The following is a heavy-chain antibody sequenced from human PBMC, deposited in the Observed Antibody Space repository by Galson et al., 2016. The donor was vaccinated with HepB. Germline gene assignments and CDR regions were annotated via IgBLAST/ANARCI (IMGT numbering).Heavy chain of an antibody. CDR1: GGSVSSGSYY. Sequence: SETLSLTCTVSGGSVSSGSYYWGWIRQPAGRGLEWIGHIYLGGSASYNPSLKSRVTISHDPSKNQFLLKMSSVTAEDTAIYYCARFPFPGYDGANWIDPWGQGALVTVSS. J-gene: IGHJ5*02. CDR2: IYLGGSA. V-gene: IGHV4-61*10. D-gene: IGHD5-12*01. CDR3: ARFPFPGYDGANWIDP.